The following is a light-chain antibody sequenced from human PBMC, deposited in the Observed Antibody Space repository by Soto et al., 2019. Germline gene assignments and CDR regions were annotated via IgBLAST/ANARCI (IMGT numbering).Light chain of an antibody. J-gene: IGLJ2*01. Sequence: QSVLTQPASVSGSPGQSITISCTGTSSDVGGYKYVSWYQHHPGKAPKLMIYDVNNRPSGVSNRFSGSKSGNTASLTISGLQAEDEADYYCSSYASSSTLVFDGGTQLTVL. CDR3: SSYASSSTLV. CDR2: DVN. V-gene: IGLV2-14*01. CDR1: SSDVGGYKY.